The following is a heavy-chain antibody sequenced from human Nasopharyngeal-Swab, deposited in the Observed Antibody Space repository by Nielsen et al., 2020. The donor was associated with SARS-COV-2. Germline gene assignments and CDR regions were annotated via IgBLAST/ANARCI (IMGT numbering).Heavy chain of an antibody. D-gene: IGHD3-22*01. CDR3: AKETDSSFDY. J-gene: IGHJ4*02. Sequence: GGSLRLSCAASGFTFSSYGMHWVRQAPGKGLEWVAVISYDGSNKYYADSVEGRFTISRDNSKNTLYLQMNSLRAEDTAVYYCAKETDSSFDYWGQGTLVTVSS. CDR2: ISYDGSNK. V-gene: IGHV3-30*18. CDR1: GFTFSSYG.